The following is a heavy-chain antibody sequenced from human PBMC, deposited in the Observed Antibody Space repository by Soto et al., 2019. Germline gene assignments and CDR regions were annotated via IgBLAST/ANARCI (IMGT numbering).Heavy chain of an antibody. CDR1: GDSFNDYY. D-gene: IGHD5-12*01. Sequence: QVQLVQSGAEVRKPGASVTVSCRSSGDSFNDYYIHWVRQAPGQGFERMGWINPNGGVTQYAQKFPGCVSMARDTSIRTVYMQLRRLRSDDTAVYYCARESGGATTTLDYYYFDMDVWCTGTTVTVSS. CDR2: INPNGGVT. J-gene: IGHJ6*03. V-gene: IGHV1-2*04. CDR3: ARESGGATTTLDYYYFDMDV.